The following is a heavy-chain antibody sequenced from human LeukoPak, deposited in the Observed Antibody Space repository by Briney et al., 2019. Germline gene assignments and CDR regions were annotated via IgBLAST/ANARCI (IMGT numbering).Heavy chain of an antibody. CDR2: IFYSGST. CDR3: ARHQSYGSGLWYFDL. Sequence: SETLSLTCTVSGGSISSYYWSWIRQPPGKGLEWIGYIFYSGSTNCNPSLKSRVTISADTSKNQFSLKLSSVTAADTAVYYCARHQSYGSGLWYFDLWGRGTLVTVSS. CDR1: GGSISSYY. J-gene: IGHJ2*01. V-gene: IGHV4-59*08. D-gene: IGHD3-10*01.